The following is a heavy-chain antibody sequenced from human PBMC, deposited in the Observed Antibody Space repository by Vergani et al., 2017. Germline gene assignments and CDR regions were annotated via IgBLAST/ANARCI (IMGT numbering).Heavy chain of an antibody. V-gene: IGHV3-7*03. D-gene: IGHD6-6*01. CDR2: IKQDGSRQ. Sequence: VQLVESGGGVVQPGKSLRLSCATSGLPFSSHGMHWVRQAPGKGLEWVANIKQDGSRQYYVDSVRGRFTISRDNTKKSLYLQLDSLRGEDTAVYYCARHVSSSYPLSYYYMDVWGKGTTVTVSS. CDR1: GLPFSSHG. CDR3: ARHVSSSYPLSYYYMDV. J-gene: IGHJ6*03.